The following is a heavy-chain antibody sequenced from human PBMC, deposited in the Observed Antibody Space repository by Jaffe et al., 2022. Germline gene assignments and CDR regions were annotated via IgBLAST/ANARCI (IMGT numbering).Heavy chain of an antibody. D-gene: IGHD3-16*01. Sequence: EVQLVESGGGLVQPGGSLKLSCAASGFSFSGSAIHWVRQASGKGLEWVGRIKTKPNNYATAYAASVKGRFIISREDSTNTAYLQMTNLRPEDTAVYYCIRRGEIDSDFNFDYWGQGTLVTVSS. CDR3: IRRGEIDSDFNFDY. CDR2: IKTKPNNYAT. V-gene: IGHV3-73*02. J-gene: IGHJ4*02. CDR1: GFSFSGSA.